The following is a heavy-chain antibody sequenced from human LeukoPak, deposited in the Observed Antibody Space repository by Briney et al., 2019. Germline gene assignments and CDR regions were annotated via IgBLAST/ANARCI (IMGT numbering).Heavy chain of an antibody. V-gene: IGHV4-59*01. D-gene: IGHD2-21*02. CDR2: IYYSGGT. J-gene: IGHJ6*03. CDR3: AREGVTDGFYYYYYMDV. CDR1: GGSISSYY. Sequence: SETLSLTCTVSGGSISSYYWSWIRQPPGKGLEWIGYIYYSGGTNYNPSLKSRVTISVDTSKNQFSLKLSSVTAADTAVYYCAREGVTDGFYYYYYMDVWGKGTTVTVSS.